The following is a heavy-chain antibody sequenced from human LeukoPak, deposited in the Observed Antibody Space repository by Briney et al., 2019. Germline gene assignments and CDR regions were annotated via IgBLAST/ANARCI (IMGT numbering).Heavy chain of an antibody. D-gene: IGHD3-10*01. J-gene: IGHJ4*02. V-gene: IGHV4-39*07. Sequence: SETLSLTCTVSGGSISSSSYYWGWIRQPPGKGLEWIGSIYHSGSTYYNPSLKNRVTISVDTSKNQFSLKLSSVTAADTAVYYCARDSFDRGPNGYWGQGTLVTVSS. CDR3: ARDSFDRGPNGY. CDR1: GGSISSSSYY. CDR2: IYHSGST.